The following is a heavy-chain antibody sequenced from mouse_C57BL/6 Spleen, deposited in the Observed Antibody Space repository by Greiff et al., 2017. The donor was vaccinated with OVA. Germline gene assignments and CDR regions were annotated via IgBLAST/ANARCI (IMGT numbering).Heavy chain of an antibody. V-gene: IGHV1-15*01. D-gene: IGHD2-5*01. CDR1: GYTFTDYE. J-gene: IGHJ4*01. CDR2: IDPETGGT. CDR3: TRGHYSNTHYAMDY. Sequence: VQLQQSGAELVRPGASVTLSCKASGYTFTDYEMHWVKQTPVHGLEWIGAIDPETGGTAYNQKFKGKAILTADKSSSTAYMELRSLTSEDSAVYYCTRGHYSNTHYAMDYWGKGTSVTVSS.